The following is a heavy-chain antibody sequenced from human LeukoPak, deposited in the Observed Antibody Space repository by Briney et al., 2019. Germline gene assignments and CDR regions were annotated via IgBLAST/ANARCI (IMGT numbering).Heavy chain of an antibody. Sequence: GASVKVSCKASGYTFTSYGISWVRQAPGQGLEWMGWISAYNGNTNYAQKLQGRVTMTTDTSTSTAYMVLRSLRSDDTAVYYCARDLHDNTPAADSPGDYWGQGTLVTVSS. CDR1: GYTFTSYG. J-gene: IGHJ4*02. V-gene: IGHV1-18*01. CDR3: ARDLHDNTPAADSPGDY. CDR2: ISAYNGNT. D-gene: IGHD6-13*01.